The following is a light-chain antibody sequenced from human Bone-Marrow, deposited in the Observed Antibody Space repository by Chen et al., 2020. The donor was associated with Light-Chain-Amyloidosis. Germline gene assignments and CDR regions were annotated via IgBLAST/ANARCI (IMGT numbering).Light chain of an antibody. J-gene: IGLJ3*02. Sequence: SYVLTQPSSVSVAPGQTATNACGGNNIGSTSVHWYQQTPGQAPLLVVYVDRDRPSGIPERLSGSNSGNTATLTISRVEAGDEADYYCQVWDRSSDRPVFGGGTKLTVL. CDR2: VDR. CDR3: QVWDRSSDRPV. V-gene: IGLV3-21*02. CDR1: NIGSTS.